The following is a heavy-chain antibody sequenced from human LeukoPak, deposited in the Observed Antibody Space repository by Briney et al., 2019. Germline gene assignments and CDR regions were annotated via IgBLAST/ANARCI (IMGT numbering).Heavy chain of an antibody. CDR3: AKGREQWLAAIHY. Sequence: GGSLRLSCAGSGFTFSSYAMSWVRQAPGKGLEWVSGICGSGGSTYYADSVKGRFSISRDNSKNTLYLEMNSLRAEDTAVYYCAKGREQWLAAIHYWGKGTLVTVSS. D-gene: IGHD6-19*01. CDR2: ICGSGGST. J-gene: IGHJ4*02. CDR1: GFTFSSYA. V-gene: IGHV3-23*01.